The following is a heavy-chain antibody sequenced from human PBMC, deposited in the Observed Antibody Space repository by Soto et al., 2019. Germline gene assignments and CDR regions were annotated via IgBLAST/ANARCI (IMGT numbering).Heavy chain of an antibody. J-gene: IGHJ1*01. Sequence: PSETLSLTCTVSGGSISSGDYYWSWIRQPPGKGLEWIGYIYYSGSTYYNPSLKSRVTISVDTSKNQFSLKLSSVTAADTAVYYCARVSGESLEYFQHWGQGTLVTVSS. D-gene: IGHD3-10*01. CDR3: ARVSGESLEYFQH. CDR2: IYYSGST. CDR1: GGSISSGDYY. V-gene: IGHV4-30-4*01.